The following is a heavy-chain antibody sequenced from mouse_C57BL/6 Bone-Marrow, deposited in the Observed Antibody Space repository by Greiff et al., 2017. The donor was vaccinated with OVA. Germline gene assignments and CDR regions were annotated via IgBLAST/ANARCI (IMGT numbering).Heavy chain of an antibody. V-gene: IGHV3-6*01. CDR2: ISYDGSN. CDR1: GYSITSGYY. J-gene: IGHJ3*01. Sequence: ESGPGLVKPSQSLSLTCSVTGYSITSGYYWNWIRQFPGNKLEWMGYISYDGSNNYNPSLKNRISITRDTSKNQFFLKLNSVTTEDTATYYCARTLLYGNSFAYWGQGTLVTVSA. D-gene: IGHD2-1*01. CDR3: ARTLLYGNSFAY.